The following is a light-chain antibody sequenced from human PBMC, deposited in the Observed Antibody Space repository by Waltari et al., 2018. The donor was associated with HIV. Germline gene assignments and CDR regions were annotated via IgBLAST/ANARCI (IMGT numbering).Light chain of an antibody. V-gene: IGLV3-25*03. J-gene: IGLJ3*02. Sequence: SYELTQPPSVSVSPGQTARITCSGDALPKQYAYWYHQKPGQAPVLVIYKDTERPAGIPDRFSGASAGTTVTLTISGVQAEDEADYYCQSADSSGTWVFGGGTKLTVL. CDR2: KDT. CDR1: ALPKQY. CDR3: QSADSSGTWV.